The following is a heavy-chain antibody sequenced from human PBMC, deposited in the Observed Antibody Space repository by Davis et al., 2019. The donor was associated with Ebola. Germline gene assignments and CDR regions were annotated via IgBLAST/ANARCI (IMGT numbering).Heavy chain of an antibody. V-gene: IGHV3-7*01. J-gene: IGHJ4*02. CDR2: IKQDGSAK. CDR3: ARFYSGNYFDY. Sequence: GESLKISCAASGFTFSSYGMHWVRQAPGKGLEWVANIKQDGSAKFYVDSVKGRLSISRDNAKNSLYLQMNSLRAEDTAVYYCARFYSGNYFDYWGQGTLVTVSS. D-gene: IGHD1-26*01. CDR1: GFTFSSYG.